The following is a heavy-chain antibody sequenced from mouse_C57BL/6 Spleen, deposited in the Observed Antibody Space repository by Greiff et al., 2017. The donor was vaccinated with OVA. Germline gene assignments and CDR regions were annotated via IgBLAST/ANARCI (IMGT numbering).Heavy chain of an antibody. CDR2: IYPGDGDT. J-gene: IGHJ1*03. CDR1: GYAFSSSW. Sequence: QVQLQQSGPELVKPGASVKISCKASGYAFSSSWMNWVKQRPGKGLEWIGRIYPGDGDTNYNGKFKGKATLTADKSSSTAYMQLSSLTSEDSAVYFCASKPEDGGSHWYFDVWGTGTTVTVSS. V-gene: IGHV1-82*01. D-gene: IGHD1-1*02. CDR3: ASKPEDGGSHWYFDV.